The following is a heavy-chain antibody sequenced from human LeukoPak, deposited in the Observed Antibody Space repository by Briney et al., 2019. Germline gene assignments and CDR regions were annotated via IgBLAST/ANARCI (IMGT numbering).Heavy chain of an antibody. CDR3: AREKRIDGSYLRWFDP. Sequence: PSETLSLTCTVSGGSISSYYWSWIRQPPGKGLEWIGYIYYSGTTNYNPSLKSRVTISVDTSKNQFSLKLSSVTAADTAVYYCAREKRIDGSYLRWFDPWGQGTLVTVSS. CDR2: IYYSGTT. CDR1: GGSISSYY. V-gene: IGHV4-59*01. D-gene: IGHD1-26*01. J-gene: IGHJ5*02.